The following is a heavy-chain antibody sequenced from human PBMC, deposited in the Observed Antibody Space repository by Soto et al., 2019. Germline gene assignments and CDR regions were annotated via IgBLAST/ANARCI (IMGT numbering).Heavy chain of an antibody. V-gene: IGHV1-8*02. CDR3: ARAAEYSSSWYYFDY. J-gene: IGHJ4*02. D-gene: IGHD6-13*01. CDR1: GYTFTSYG. CDR2: INANSGNT. Sequence: ASVKVSCKASGYTFTSYGISWVRQAPGQGLEWMGWINANSGNTSYAQKLQGRVTMTRNTSISTAYMELSSLRSEDTAVYYCARAAEYSSSWYYFDYWGQGTLVTVSS.